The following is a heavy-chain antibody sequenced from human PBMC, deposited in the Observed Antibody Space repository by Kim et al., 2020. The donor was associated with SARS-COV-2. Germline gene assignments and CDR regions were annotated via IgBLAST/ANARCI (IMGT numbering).Heavy chain of an antibody. J-gene: IGHJ6*02. CDR2: ISSSGSTI. CDR3: ARDSAGSSWTFGMDV. D-gene: IGHD6-13*01. V-gene: IGHV3-48*03. Sequence: GGSLRFSCAASGFTFSSYEMNWVRQAPGKGLEWVSYISSSGSTIYYADSVKGRFTISRDNAKNSLYLQMNSLRAEDTAVYYCARDSAGSSWTFGMDVWGQGTTVTVSS. CDR1: GFTFSSYE.